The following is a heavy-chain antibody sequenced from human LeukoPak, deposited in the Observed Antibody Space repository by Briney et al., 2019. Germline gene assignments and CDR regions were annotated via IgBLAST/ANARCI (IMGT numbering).Heavy chain of an antibody. CDR3: ARGLRGSGSLADN. V-gene: IGHV3-13*01. J-gene: IGHJ4*02. Sequence: GGSLRLSCAASGFTFSSYDMHWVRQATGKGLEWVSAIGTAGDTYYPGSVKGRFTISRENAKNSLYLQMNSLRAGDTAVYYCARGLRGSGSLADNWGQGTLVTVSS. D-gene: IGHD3-10*01. CDR2: IGTAGDT. CDR1: GFTFSSYD.